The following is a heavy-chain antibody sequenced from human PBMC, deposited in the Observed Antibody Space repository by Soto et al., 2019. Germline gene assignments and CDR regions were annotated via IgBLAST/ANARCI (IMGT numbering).Heavy chain of an antibody. CDR1: GFTFTSYA. V-gene: IGHV3-23*01. Sequence: GSLRLSCAASGFTFTSYAMTWVRQAPGKGLEWVSTISGSGGRTYYADSVKGRFTISRDNSRNTVYLQLNSLRAEDTAVYYCAKDPYYYGSGTYTTASDYWGQGALVTVSS. D-gene: IGHD3-10*01. CDR2: ISGSGGRT. CDR3: AKDPYYYGSGTYTTASDY. J-gene: IGHJ4*02.